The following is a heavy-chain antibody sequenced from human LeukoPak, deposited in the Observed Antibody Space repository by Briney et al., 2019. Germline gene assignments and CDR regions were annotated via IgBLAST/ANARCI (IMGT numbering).Heavy chain of an antibody. D-gene: IGHD4-17*01. CDR2: ISSSGSTI. J-gene: IGHJ4*02. V-gene: IGHV3-48*03. Sequence: GGSLRLSCAASGFTFSSYEMNWVRQAPGKGLDWVSYISSSGSTIYYADSVKGRFTISRGNAKNSLYLQMNSLRAEDTAVYYCARDRSTMTTWVDYWGQGTLVTVSS. CDR1: GFTFSSYE. CDR3: ARDRSTMTTWVDY.